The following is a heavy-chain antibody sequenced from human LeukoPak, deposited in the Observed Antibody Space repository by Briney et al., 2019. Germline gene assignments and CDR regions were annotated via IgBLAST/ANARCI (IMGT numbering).Heavy chain of an antibody. V-gene: IGHV1-18*01. D-gene: IGHD6-13*01. CDR3: ARERGIAAAGSWFDP. CDR2: ISAYNGNT. J-gene: IGHJ5*02. Sequence: GASVKVSCKASGGTFSSYAISWVRQAPGQGLEWMGWISAYNGNTNYAQKLQGRVTMTTDTSTSTAYMELRSLRSDDTAVYYCARERGIAAAGSWFDPWGQGTLVTVSS. CDR1: GGTFSSYA.